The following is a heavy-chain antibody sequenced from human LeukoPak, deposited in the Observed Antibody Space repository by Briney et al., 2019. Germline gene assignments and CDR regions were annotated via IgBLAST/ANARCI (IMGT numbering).Heavy chain of an antibody. D-gene: IGHD3-22*01. Sequence: GGSLRLSCAASGLIFNNYGLIWVRQAPGKGLQWISAISNDGGGIQYADFVKGRFTISRDNSKNMLFLQMNSLTAEDTALYYCAKGSSGYFADLWGQGTLVTVSS. CDR3: AKGSSGYFADL. V-gene: IGHV3-23*01. CDR1: GLIFNNYG. J-gene: IGHJ5*02. CDR2: ISNDGGGI.